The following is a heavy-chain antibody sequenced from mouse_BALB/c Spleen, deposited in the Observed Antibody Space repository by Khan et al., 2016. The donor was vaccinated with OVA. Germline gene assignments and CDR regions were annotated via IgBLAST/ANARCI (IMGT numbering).Heavy chain of an antibody. V-gene: IGHV1-61*01. CDR1: GYTFTSYW. CDR3: TRREKYGYDPSWFAY. Sequence: QVQLQQPGAELVRPGASVKLSCKASGYTFTSYWMNWVRQRPGQGLDWIGKINPSDSETHYNQMFKDKATLTVDKSSGTAYMQLSSLTSEDSVIYYCTRREKYGYDPSWFAYWGQGTLVTVSA. D-gene: IGHD2-2*01. J-gene: IGHJ3*01. CDR2: INPSDSET.